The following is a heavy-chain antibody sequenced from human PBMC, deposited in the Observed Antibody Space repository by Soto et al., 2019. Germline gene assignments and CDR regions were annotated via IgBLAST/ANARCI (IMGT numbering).Heavy chain of an antibody. CDR2: IYGGDSDT. Sequence: GESLKISCTASGYTFTSYWIGWVRQMPGKGLEWMGIIYGGDSDTRYSPSFQGQVSMSVERSINTAYLQWSSLKASATAMSYCANTVGSRWFWGQGTMVTVSS. D-gene: IGHD6-19*01. CDR1: GYTFTSYW. CDR3: ANTVGSRWF. J-gene: IGHJ4*02. V-gene: IGHV5-51*01.